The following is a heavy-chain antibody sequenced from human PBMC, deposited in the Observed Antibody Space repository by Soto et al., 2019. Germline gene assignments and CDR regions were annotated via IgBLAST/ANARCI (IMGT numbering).Heavy chain of an antibody. CDR3: ASVLTGSFNWFDP. CDR2: INSDGSRT. D-gene: IGHD2-15*01. Sequence: EVQLVESGGGLVQPGESLRLSCAASGFTFSSYWMHWVRQAPGKGLVWVSRINSDGSRTNYADSVKGRVTVSRDNAKNTQSLQMNSLRAEDMAVYYCASVLTGSFNWFDPWGQGTLVNV. V-gene: IGHV3-74*01. J-gene: IGHJ5*02. CDR1: GFTFSSYW.